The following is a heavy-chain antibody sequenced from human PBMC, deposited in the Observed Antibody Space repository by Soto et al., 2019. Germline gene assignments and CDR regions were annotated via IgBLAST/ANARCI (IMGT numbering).Heavy chain of an antibody. D-gene: IGHD4-17*01. Sequence: QVQLQESGPGLVKPSQTLSLTCTVSGGSISSGGYYWSWIRQPPGKGLEWIGYIFYSGSTYYNPSLKSRVTISGDTSKNQCALKLSSVTAADTAVYCCDRRGVTSWFDPWGQGTLVTVSS. CDR1: GGSISSGGYY. J-gene: IGHJ5*02. V-gene: IGHV4-30-4*01. CDR2: IFYSGST. CDR3: DRRGVTSWFDP.